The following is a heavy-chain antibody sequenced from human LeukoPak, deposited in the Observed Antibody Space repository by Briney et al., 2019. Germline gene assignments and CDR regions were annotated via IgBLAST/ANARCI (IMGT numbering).Heavy chain of an antibody. CDR1: GFTFNTFN. J-gene: IGHJ4*02. V-gene: IGHV3-21*01. CDR3: ARGHYDVLAASYKWTPDY. CDR2: ITSGGDYT. Sequence: GGSLRLSCAASGFTFNTFNMNWVRQAPGKGLEWVSPITSGGDYTYYADSVKGRFTTSRDNAKNSLSLQLNSLRVEDTAVYYCARGHYDVLAASYKWTPDYWGQGTLVTVSS. D-gene: IGHD3-9*01.